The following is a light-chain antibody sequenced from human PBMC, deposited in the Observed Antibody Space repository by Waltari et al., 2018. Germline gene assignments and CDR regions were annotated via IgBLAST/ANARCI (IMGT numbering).Light chain of an antibody. Sequence: QSVLTQPPSVSGAPGQRVTISCTGSSSNIGAGYDVNWYQQLPGEAPKLLIYGNSNRPSGVPDRISVSKSGTSASLAITGLQAEDEADYYCQSYDSSLGGSVFGGGTKVTVL. CDR1: SSNIGAGYD. J-gene: IGLJ2*01. CDR2: GNS. CDR3: QSYDSSLGGSV. V-gene: IGLV1-40*01.